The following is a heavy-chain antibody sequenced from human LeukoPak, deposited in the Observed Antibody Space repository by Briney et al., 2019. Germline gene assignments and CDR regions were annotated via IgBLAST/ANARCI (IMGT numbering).Heavy chain of an antibody. CDR1: GFTLSSYW. CDR2: IKEDGSEK. V-gene: IGHV3-7*03. CDR3: ARDWVAGVPFDAFDI. Sequence: PGGSLRLSCAASGFTLSSYWMSWVRQAPGKGLEWVANIKEDGSEKYYVDSVKGRFTISRDNAKNSLYLHVNSLTAEDTAMYYCARDWVAGVPFDAFDIWGQGTMVSVSS. D-gene: IGHD3-10*01. J-gene: IGHJ3*02.